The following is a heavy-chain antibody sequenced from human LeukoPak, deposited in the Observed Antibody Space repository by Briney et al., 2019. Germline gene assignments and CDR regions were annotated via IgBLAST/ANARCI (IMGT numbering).Heavy chain of an antibody. Sequence: GGSLRLSCAASGFTVSSTYMNWVRQVPGKGLEWVSVIYGGGTTFYADSVKGRFTVSRDNSKNTLFLQMNSLRAEDTAVYYCARALAFGGWLDPWGRGTLVTVST. D-gene: IGHD3-16*01. CDR1: GFTVSSTY. V-gene: IGHV3-53*01. J-gene: IGHJ5*02. CDR3: ARALAFGGWLDP. CDR2: IYGGGTT.